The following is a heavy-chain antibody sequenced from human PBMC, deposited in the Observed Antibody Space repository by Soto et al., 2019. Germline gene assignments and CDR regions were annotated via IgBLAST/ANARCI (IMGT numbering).Heavy chain of an antibody. CDR1: GGAFSSYA. V-gene: IGHV1-69*01. CDR3: ARDRRYYYYGMDV. J-gene: IGHJ6*02. Sequence: GXSVKGSCKASGGAFSSYAISWGRQAPGQGLEWMGGIIPIFGTANYAQKFQGRVTITADESTSTAYMELSSLRSEDTAVYYCARDRRYYYYGMDVWGQGTTVTVSS. CDR2: IIPIFGTA.